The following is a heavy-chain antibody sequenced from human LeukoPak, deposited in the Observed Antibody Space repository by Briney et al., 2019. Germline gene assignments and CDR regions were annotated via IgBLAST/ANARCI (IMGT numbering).Heavy chain of an antibody. CDR1: GFTFTTYW. CDR3: VSDLIGQGDY. CDR2: IKQDGSEI. J-gene: IGHJ4*02. D-gene: IGHD2-15*01. V-gene: IGHV3-7*01. Sequence: GGSLRLSCAASGFTFTTYWMSWVRQAPGKGLEWVAIIKQDGSEIYYVDSVKGRFTISRDNARKSLYLQMNNLRAEDTAIYYCVSDLIGQGDYWGQGTLVTVSS.